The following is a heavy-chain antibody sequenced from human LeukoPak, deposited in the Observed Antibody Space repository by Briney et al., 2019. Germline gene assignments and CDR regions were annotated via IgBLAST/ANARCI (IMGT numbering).Heavy chain of an antibody. D-gene: IGHD6-13*01. CDR2: ISAYNGNT. CDR1: GYTFTSYG. V-gene: IGHV1-18*01. Sequence: ASVKVSCKASGYTFTSYGIRWVRQAPGQGLEWMGWISAYNGNTNYAQKLQGRVTMSTDTSTSTVYMELRSLRSDDTAVYYCARVHYEEEGIAIDYWGRGTLVTVSS. CDR3: ARVHYEEEGIAIDY. J-gene: IGHJ4*02.